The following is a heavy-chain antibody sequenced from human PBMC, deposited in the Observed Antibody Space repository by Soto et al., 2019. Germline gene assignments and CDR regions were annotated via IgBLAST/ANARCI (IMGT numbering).Heavy chain of an antibody. CDR2: IYYSGST. CDR3: ARHSDYDILTGYYNPQGDYYGMDV. J-gene: IGHJ6*02. Sequence: SETLSLTCTVSGGSISSSSYYWGWIRQPPGKGLEWIGSIYYSGSTYYNPSLKSRVTISVDTSKNQFSLKLSSVTAADTAVYYCARHSDYDILTGYYNPQGDYYGMDVWGQGTTVT. CDR1: GGSISSSSYY. D-gene: IGHD3-9*01. V-gene: IGHV4-39*01.